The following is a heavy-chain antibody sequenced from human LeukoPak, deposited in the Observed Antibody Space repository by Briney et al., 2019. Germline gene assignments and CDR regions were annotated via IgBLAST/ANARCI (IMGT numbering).Heavy chain of an antibody. Sequence: SETLSLTCTVSGGSISSSSYYWGWIRQPPGKGLEWIGSIYYSGSTYYNPSLKSRVTISVDTSKNQFSLKLSSVTAADTAVYYCASEKYYYDSCKSDYWGQGTLVTVSS. CDR3: ASEKYYYDSCKSDY. D-gene: IGHD3-22*01. V-gene: IGHV4-39*01. CDR2: IYYSGST. CDR1: GGSISSSSYY. J-gene: IGHJ4*02.